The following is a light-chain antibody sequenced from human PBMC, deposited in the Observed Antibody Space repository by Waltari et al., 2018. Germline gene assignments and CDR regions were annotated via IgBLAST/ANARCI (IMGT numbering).Light chain of an antibody. CDR3: EQYDGSVLT. CDR1: QAIGHNF. V-gene: IGKV3-20*01. CDR2: GAS. Sequence: IVLTQSPDTLSLSPGERATLSGRASQAIGHNFLVWYQQKPGQAPRLLIHGASRRATGVPDRFSGSGSGTDFALTISRLEVEDFAVYYCEQYDGSVLTFGEGTKLEIK. J-gene: IGKJ4*01.